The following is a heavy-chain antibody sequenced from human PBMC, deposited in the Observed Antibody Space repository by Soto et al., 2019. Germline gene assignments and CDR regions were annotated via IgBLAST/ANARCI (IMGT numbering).Heavy chain of an antibody. CDR3: ARDADSSGYPDYYFDY. J-gene: IGHJ4*02. V-gene: IGHV1-46*01. D-gene: IGHD3-22*01. CDR2: INPSGGST. CDR1: GYTFTSYY. Sequence: QVQLVQSGAEVKKPGASVKVSCKASGYTFTSYYMHWVRQAPGQGLEWMGIINPSGGSTSYAQKFQGRVTMTRDTSTSTVYMELSSLRSEDTAVYYCARDADSSGYPDYYFDYWGQGTLVTVSS.